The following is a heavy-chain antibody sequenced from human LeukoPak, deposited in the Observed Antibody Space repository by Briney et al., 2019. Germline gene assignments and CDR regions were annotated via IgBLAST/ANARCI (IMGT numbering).Heavy chain of an antibody. D-gene: IGHD6-19*01. Sequence: AETLSLTCTVSGGSISSYYWSWIRQPPGKGLEWIGHINYSGSTNYNPSLKSRVTISVDTSKNQFSLKLSSVTAADTAVYYCARGQAGRDAFDIWGQGTMVTVSS. CDR2: INYSGST. J-gene: IGHJ3*02. CDR1: GGSISSYY. V-gene: IGHV4-59*01. CDR3: ARGQAGRDAFDI.